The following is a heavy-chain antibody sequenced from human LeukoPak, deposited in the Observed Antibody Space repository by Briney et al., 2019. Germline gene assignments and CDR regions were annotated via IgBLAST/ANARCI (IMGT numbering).Heavy chain of an antibody. D-gene: IGHD5-18*01. CDR2: INPNSGGT. V-gene: IGHV1-2*02. J-gene: IGHJ4*02. Sequence: GASVKVSCKASGYTFTGYYMHWVRQAPGQGLEWMGWINPNSGGTNYAQKFQGRVTMTRDTSTSTAYMELSRLRSDDTAVYYCARVVDTAMVHFDYWGQGTLVTVSS. CDR1: GYTFTGYY. CDR3: ARVVDTAMVHFDY.